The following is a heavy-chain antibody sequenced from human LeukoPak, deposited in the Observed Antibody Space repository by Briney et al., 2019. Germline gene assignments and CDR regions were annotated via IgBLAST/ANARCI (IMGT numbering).Heavy chain of an antibody. D-gene: IGHD4-23*01. CDR3: AKTFYGGNEGLGGY. Sequence: GRSLRLSYAPSGFNFNTYGMHWVRQAPGKGLEWVAVISYDGSNQFYADSVKGRFTISRDNSKNTMYLQMNSLRPEDTGLYYCAKTFYGGNEGLGGYRGQRALVTVSS. CDR2: ISYDGSNQ. V-gene: IGHV3-30*18. J-gene: IGHJ4*02. CDR1: GFNFNTYG.